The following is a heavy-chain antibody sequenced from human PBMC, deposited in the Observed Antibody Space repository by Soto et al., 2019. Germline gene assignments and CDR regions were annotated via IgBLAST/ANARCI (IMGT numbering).Heavy chain of an antibody. V-gene: IGHV3-64*01. J-gene: IGHJ3*02. CDR2: ISSNGGST. CDR1: GFTFSSYA. Sequence: GGSLGLSCAAPGFTFSSYAMHWVRQAPGKGLEYVSAISSNGGSTYYANSVKGRFTISRDNSKNTLYLQMGSLRAEDMAVYYCASWCSGGSCYADAFDIWGQGTMVTVSS. D-gene: IGHD2-15*01. CDR3: ASWCSGGSCYADAFDI.